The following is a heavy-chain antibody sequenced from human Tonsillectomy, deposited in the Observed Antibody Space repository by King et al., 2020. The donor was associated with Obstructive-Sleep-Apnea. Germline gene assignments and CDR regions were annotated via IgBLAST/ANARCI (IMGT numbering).Heavy chain of an antibody. Sequence: VQLVESGGGVVQPGRSLRLSCAASGFTFSSYAMHWVRQAPGKGLEWVAVISNDVRSEHYTDSVKGRSSISRDNSKNTLSLQVNSLRAEDTAIYHCARDGQAAAAGSIDYWGQGTLVTVSS. J-gene: IGHJ4*02. V-gene: IGHV3-30*04. D-gene: IGHD6-13*01. CDR3: ARDGQAAAAGSIDY. CDR1: GFTFSSYA. CDR2: ISNDVRSE.